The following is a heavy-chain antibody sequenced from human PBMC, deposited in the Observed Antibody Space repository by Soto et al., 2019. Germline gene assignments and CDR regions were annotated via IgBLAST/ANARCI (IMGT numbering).Heavy chain of an antibody. Sequence: GGSLRLSCAASGFTFSSYAMSWVRQAPGKGLEWVSAISGSGGSTYYADSVKGRFTISRDNSKNTLYLQMNSLRAEDTAVYYCAKSWTTVTIEWEYFQHWGQGTLVTVSS. D-gene: IGHD4-17*01. V-gene: IGHV3-23*01. CDR1: GFTFSSYA. J-gene: IGHJ1*01. CDR3: AKSWTTVTIEWEYFQH. CDR2: ISGSGGST.